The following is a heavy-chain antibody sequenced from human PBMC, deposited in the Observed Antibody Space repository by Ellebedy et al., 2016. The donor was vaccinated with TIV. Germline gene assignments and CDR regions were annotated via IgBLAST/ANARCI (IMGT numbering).Heavy chain of an antibody. Sequence: AASVKVSCKASGYTFTDYGISWVRQAPGQGPEWMGWISSYNGNTNYAQSFQGRVTMTTATSTSTVHMELASLRSDDTAVYYCARDQRGGYSSGWFNYWGQGTRVTVSS. J-gene: IGHJ4*02. D-gene: IGHD6-19*01. CDR2: ISSYNGNT. V-gene: IGHV1-18*04. CDR1: GYTFTDYG. CDR3: ARDQRGGYSSGWFNY.